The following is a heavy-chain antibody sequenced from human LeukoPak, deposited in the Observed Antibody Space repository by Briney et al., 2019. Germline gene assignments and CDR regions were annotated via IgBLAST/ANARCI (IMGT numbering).Heavy chain of an antibody. CDR3: ARVPESVGINYFDS. V-gene: IGHV4-34*01. CDR1: GGSFSGNF. D-gene: IGHD1-26*01. J-gene: IGHJ4*02. CDR2: INHRGNT. Sequence: PETLSLTCAVYGGSFSGNFWSWVRQPPGRGLEWIGEINHRGNTNYNPSLKSRVTISVDTSKNQFSLNLSSVTAADTAVYYCARVPESVGINYFDSWGQGTQVTVSS.